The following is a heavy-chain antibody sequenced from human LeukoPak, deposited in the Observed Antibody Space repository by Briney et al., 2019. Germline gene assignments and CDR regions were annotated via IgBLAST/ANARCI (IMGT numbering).Heavy chain of an antibody. J-gene: IGHJ3*02. D-gene: IGHD1-7*01. V-gene: IGHV4-39*01. Sequence: PSETLSLTCTVSGGSISSSSYCWGWIRQPPGKGLEWIGSICYSGSTFYNPSLKSRVTLSVDTSKNQFSLKLSSVTAADTAVYYCARGPDDWNYGGAFDIWGQGTMVTVSS. CDR3: ARGPDDWNYGGAFDI. CDR1: GGSISSSSYC. CDR2: ICYSGST.